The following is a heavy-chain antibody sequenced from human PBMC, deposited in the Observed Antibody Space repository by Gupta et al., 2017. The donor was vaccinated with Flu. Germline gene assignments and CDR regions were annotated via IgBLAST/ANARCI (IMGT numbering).Heavy chain of an antibody. D-gene: IGHD6-13*01. V-gene: IGHV3-72*01. Sequence: RLVESGGGLVQPGGSLILSCVVSGFTFSDLYMDWIRQGPGKGLEWVGRIRNKANSYTTEYAASVKDRFTITRDDSKSSLYLQMNSLKNEDTAVYYCSRGETGPSAPGRNDCWVQGTLVTVSS. CDR1: GFTFSDLY. CDR3: SRGETGPSAPGRNDC. CDR2: IRNKANSYTT. J-gene: IGHJ4*02.